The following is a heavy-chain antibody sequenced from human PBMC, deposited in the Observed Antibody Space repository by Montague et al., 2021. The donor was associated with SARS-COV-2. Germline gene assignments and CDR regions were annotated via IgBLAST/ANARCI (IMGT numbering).Heavy chain of an antibody. CDR1: GDSVFSNRAA. J-gene: IGHJ4*02. CDR3: ARDPRYSLSWSFDY. D-gene: IGHD6-13*01. CDR2: TYYRNKWYY. V-gene: IGHV6-1*01. Sequence: CAISGDSVFSNRAASDWHTYEPSSGLQCVCSTYYRNKWYYDYAVSVKSRMTISPDTSKNQFSLQLSSVTPEDRAVYYCARDPRYSLSWSFDYWGQGTLVTVS.